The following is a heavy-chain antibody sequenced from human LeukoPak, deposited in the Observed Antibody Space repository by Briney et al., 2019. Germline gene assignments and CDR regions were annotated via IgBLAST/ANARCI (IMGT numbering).Heavy chain of an antibody. J-gene: IGHJ4*02. CDR3: ARSGGHYKPFDY. D-gene: IGHD2-21*02. V-gene: IGHV3-48*03. Sequence: QTGGSLRLFCAASGFTFSSEEMNWVRQAPGRGLEWVSHITASATTIYYADSVRGRFTISRDNARNSLYLQMNSLRAEDTAIYYCARSGGHYKPFDYWGQGTLVTVSS. CDR2: ITASATTI. CDR1: GFTFSSEE.